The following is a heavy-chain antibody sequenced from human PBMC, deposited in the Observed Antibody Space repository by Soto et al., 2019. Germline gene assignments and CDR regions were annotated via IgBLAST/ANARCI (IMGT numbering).Heavy chain of an antibody. D-gene: IGHD3-9*01. CDR3: ARDWVYYDILTGYYNPRAFDI. CDR2: MNPNSGNT. V-gene: IGHV1-8*01. J-gene: IGHJ3*02. Sequence: GASGKVSCKASGYTFTSYDINWVRQATGQGLEWMGWMNPNSGNTGYAQKFQGRVTMTRNTSISTAYMELSSLRSEDTAVYYCARDWVYYDILTGYYNPRAFDIWGQGTMVTVSS. CDR1: GYTFTSYD.